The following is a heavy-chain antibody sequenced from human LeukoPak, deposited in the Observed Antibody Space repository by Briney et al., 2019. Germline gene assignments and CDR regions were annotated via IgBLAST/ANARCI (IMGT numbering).Heavy chain of an antibody. CDR2: LGDSGTST. Sequence: QAGGSLRLSCAASGFTFGSYAMTWARQAPGRGLEWVSSLGDSGTSTYYAVSVRGRFTISRDNSKDTLYLQMNSLRVEDTAVYYCVKGNSGSYPAHCHLDYWGLGTLVTVSS. CDR1: GFTFGSYA. CDR3: VKGNSGSYPAHCHLDY. J-gene: IGHJ4*02. V-gene: IGHV3-23*01. D-gene: IGHD1-26*01.